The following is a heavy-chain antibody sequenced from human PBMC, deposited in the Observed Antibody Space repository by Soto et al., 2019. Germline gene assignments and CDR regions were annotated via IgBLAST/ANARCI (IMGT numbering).Heavy chain of an antibody. CDR3: ASYDFWSGYYHPSD. CDR1: GYTFTSYA. V-gene: IGHV1-3*04. CDR2: INTGNGNT. Sequence: ASVKVSCKASGYTFTSYAMHWVRQAPGQRLEWMGWINTGNGNTKYSQKFQGRVTITRDTSASTAYMDLSSLRSEDTAVYYCASYDFWSGYYHPSDWGQGTLVTVSS. J-gene: IGHJ4*02. D-gene: IGHD3-3*01.